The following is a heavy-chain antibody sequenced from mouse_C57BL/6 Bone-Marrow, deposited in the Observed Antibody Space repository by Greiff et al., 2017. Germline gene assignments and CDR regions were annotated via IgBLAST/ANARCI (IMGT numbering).Heavy chain of an antibody. CDR3: ARSNYGSSYDDY. CDR1: GYTFTSYG. CDR2: IYPRSGNT. D-gene: IGHD1-1*01. V-gene: IGHV1-81*01. Sequence: QVQLQQSGAELARPGASVKLSCKASGYTFTSYGISWVKQRTGQGLEWIGEIYPRSGNTYYNEKFKGKATLTADKSSSTAYMELRSLTSEDSAVYFCARSNYGSSYDDYWGQGTTLTVSS. J-gene: IGHJ2*01.